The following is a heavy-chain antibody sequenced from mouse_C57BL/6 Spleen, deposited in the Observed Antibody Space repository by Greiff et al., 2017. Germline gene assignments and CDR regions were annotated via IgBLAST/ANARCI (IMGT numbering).Heavy chain of an antibody. D-gene: IGHD2-3*01. V-gene: IGHV5-9-1*02. J-gene: IGHJ4*01. CDR2: ISSGGDYI. Sequence: EVNVVESGEGLVKPGGSLKLSCAASGFTFSSYAMSWVRQTPEKRLEWVAYISSGGDYIYYADTVKGRFTISRDNARNTLYLQMSSLKSEDTAMYYCTRDRIYDGYPYAMDYWGQGTSVTVSS. CDR1: GFTFSSYA. CDR3: TRDRIYDGYPYAMDY.